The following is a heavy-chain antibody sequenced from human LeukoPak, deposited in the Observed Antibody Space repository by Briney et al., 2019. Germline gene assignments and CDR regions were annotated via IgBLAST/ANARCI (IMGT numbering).Heavy chain of an antibody. CDR1: GVSISSGGYY. V-gene: IGHV4-61*08. CDR3: ARVAAWYVGMDV. J-gene: IGHJ6*02. Sequence: SETLSLTCTVSGVSISSGGYYWSWIRQPPGKGLEWIGYIYYSGSTNYNPSLRSRVTISVDTSKKQVSLNLSSVTAADTAVYYCARVAAWYVGMDVWGQGTTVTVSS. D-gene: IGHD6-6*01. CDR2: IYYSGST.